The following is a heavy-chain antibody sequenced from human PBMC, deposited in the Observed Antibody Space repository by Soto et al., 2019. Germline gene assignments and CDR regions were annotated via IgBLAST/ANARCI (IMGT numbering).Heavy chain of an antibody. CDR1: GFTFNKAW. V-gene: IGHV3-15*07. J-gene: IGHJ4*02. Sequence: EVQLVESGGGLVKPGESLRLSCTTSGFTFNKAWMNWVRQAPGKGLEWVGRIRTEDDGGTTAYAASLKGRFIISREDSEDTLYLQMNSLKTEDTGVYFCCTAAGRLGDYWGRGTLVTVS. CDR3: CTAAGRLGDY. D-gene: IGHD3-16*01. CDR2: IRTEDDGGTT.